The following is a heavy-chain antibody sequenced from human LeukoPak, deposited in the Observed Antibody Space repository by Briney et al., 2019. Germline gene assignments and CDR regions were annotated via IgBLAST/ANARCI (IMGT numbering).Heavy chain of an antibody. CDR1: AYSIRSGYY. CDR2: IHHSGTT. D-gene: IGHD3-16*01. CDR3: ARASLRYDYVWGSGGAFDI. V-gene: IGHV4-38-2*01. J-gene: IGHJ3*02. Sequence: SETLSLTCGVSAYSIRSGYYWGWVRQPPGKGLEWIGSIHHSGTTDYNPSLKSRVTISVDTSKNEFSLKLSSVTAADTAVYYCARASLRYDYVWGSGGAFDIWGQGTMVTVSS.